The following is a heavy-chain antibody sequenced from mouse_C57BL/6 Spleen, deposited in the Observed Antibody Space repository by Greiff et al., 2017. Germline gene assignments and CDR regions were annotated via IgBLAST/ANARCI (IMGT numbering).Heavy chain of an antibody. D-gene: IGHD1-1*01. V-gene: IGHV8-8*01. Sequence: QVTLKVSGPGILQPSQTLSLTCSFSGFSLSTFGMGVGWIRQPSGKGLEWLAHIWWDDDKYYNPALKSRLTISKDTSKNQVFLKIASVDTADTATYYCARKITTVVAQGYFDYWGQGTTLTVSS. CDR3: ARKITTVVAQGYFDY. J-gene: IGHJ2*01. CDR1: GFSLSTFGMG. CDR2: IWWDDDK.